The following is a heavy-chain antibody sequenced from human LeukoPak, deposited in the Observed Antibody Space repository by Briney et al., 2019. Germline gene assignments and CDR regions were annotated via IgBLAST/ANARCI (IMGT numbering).Heavy chain of an antibody. CDR3: ARTARGTDSRYYYYYMDV. V-gene: IGHV4-61*02. Sequence: SETLSLTCTVSGGSISSGSYYWSWIRQPAGKGLEWIGRIYTSGSTNYNPSLKSRVTISVDTSKNQFSLKLSSVTAADTAVYYCARTARGTDSRYYYYYMDVWGKGTTDTISS. CDR2: IYTSGST. D-gene: IGHD2-21*01. CDR1: GGSISSGSYY. J-gene: IGHJ6*03.